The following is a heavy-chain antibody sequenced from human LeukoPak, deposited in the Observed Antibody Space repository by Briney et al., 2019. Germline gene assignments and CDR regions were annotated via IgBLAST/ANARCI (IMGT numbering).Heavy chain of an antibody. V-gene: IGHV1-2*02. Sequence: ASVKVSCKASGYTFTGYYMHWVRQAPGQGLEWMGWINPNSGGTNYAQKFQGRVTVTRDTSISTAYMELSRLRSDDTAVYYCARVGDILTGYYPYYYYGMDVWGQGTTVTVSS. CDR2: INPNSGGT. D-gene: IGHD3-9*01. CDR3: ARVGDILTGYYPYYYYGMDV. CDR1: GYTFTGYY. J-gene: IGHJ6*02.